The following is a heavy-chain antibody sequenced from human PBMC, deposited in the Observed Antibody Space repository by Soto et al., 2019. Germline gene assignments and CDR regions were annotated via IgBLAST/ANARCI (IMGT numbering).Heavy chain of an antibody. V-gene: IGHV3-23*01. CDR3: AKNSFGDSWNFGLDV. D-gene: IGHD1-1*01. J-gene: IGHJ6*02. Sequence: EAQLLESGGGLVQPGGSLRLSCTTSRFSLNTYGMTWVRRAPGKGLEWVSTLSASGSGSYYAESVKGRFTVSRDNSKNTMYLQMNSLRDEDTAVYYCAKNSFGDSWNFGLDVCGQGTTVTVSS. CDR2: LSASGSGS. CDR1: RFSLNTYG.